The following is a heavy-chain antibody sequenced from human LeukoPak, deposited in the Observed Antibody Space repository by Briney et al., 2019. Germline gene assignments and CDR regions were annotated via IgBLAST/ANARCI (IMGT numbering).Heavy chain of an antibody. V-gene: IGHV1-69*04. CDR1: GYTFTSYG. CDR3: ARDPQTIVVVPAAPPYYYYGMDV. J-gene: IGHJ6*02. Sequence: GASVKASCKASGYTFTSYGISWVRQAPGQGLEWMGRIIPILGIANYAQKFQGRVTITADKSTSTAYMELSSLRSEDTAVYYCARDPQTIVVVPAAPPYYYYGMDVWGQGTTVTVSS. D-gene: IGHD2-2*01. CDR2: IIPILGIA.